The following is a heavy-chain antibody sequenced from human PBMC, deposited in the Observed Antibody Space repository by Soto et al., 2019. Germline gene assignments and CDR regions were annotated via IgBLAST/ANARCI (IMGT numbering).Heavy chain of an antibody. V-gene: IGHV4-59*08. CDR3: ARRYGGSIDY. Sequence: QVQLQESGPGLVKPSETLSLTCTVSGGSISSYYWSWIRQPPGKGLEWIGYIYYSGSTNYNPSLKCRVTISVDTSKNQFYLTLSSVTAADTAVYYCARRYGGSIDYWGQGTLVTVSS. J-gene: IGHJ4*02. CDR1: GGSISSYY. D-gene: IGHD2-15*01. CDR2: IYYSGST.